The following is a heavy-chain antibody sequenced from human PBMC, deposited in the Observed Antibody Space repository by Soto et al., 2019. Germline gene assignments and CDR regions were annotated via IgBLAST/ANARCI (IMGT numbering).Heavy chain of an antibody. CDR1: GFTFSSYA. J-gene: IGHJ4*02. D-gene: IGHD3-22*01. CDR3: AKTYYYDSSGYFRYYFDY. V-gene: IGHV3-23*01. Sequence: EVQLLESGGGLVQPGGSLRLSCAASGFTFSSYAMSWVRQAPGKGLELVSAISGSGDSTYYADSVKGRFTISRDNSKNTLFLQMNSLRAEATAVYYCAKTYYYDSSGYFRYYFDYWGQGTLVTVSS. CDR2: ISGSGDST.